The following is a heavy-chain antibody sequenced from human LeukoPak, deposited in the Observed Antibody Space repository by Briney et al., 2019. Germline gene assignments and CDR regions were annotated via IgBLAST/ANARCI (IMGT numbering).Heavy chain of an antibody. CDR2: TYYRSKWYN. D-gene: IGHD3-22*01. V-gene: IGHV6-1*01. CDR3: AGRGYYDSSGHTGDY. J-gene: IGHJ4*02. CDR1: GDSVSSNSAA. Sequence: SQTLSLTCGISGDSVSSNSAAWNWIRQSPSRGLEWLGRTYYRSKWYNDYAVSVRGRITINPDTSKNQFSLQLSSVTAADTAVYYCAGRGYYDSSGHTGDYWGQGTLVTVSS.